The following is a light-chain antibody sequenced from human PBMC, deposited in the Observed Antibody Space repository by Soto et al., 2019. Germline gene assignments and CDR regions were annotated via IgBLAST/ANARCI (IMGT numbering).Light chain of an antibody. CDR2: AAS. J-gene: IGKJ2*01. CDR1: QSVSSD. V-gene: IGKV3-15*01. CDR3: LSYANWAQT. Sequence: EMVMTQSPATLSVSPGERVTLSCRANQSVSSDLAWYQQRPGQAPTLLIYAASTRATGIAARLSSGESGTEFTLPVSSLEYEDFAVYCCLSYANWAQTFCQGTKLEIK.